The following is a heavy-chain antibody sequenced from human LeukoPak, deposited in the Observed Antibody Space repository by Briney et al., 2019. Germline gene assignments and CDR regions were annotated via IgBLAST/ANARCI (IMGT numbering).Heavy chain of an antibody. D-gene: IGHD1-26*01. Sequence: PGGSLRLSCAASGFTFSSYAMHWVRQAPGKGLEWVAVISYDGSNKYYADSVKGRFTISRDNSKNTLYLQMNSLRAEDTAVYYCARDWMLGATFEIQGPVDYWGQGTLVTVSS. J-gene: IGHJ4*02. CDR2: ISYDGSNK. CDR1: GFTFSSYA. CDR3: ARDWMLGATFEIQGPVDY. V-gene: IGHV3-30*04.